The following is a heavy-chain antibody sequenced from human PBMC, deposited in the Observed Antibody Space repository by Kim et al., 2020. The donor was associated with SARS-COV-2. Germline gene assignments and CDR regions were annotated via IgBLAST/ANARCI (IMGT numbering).Heavy chain of an antibody. D-gene: IGHD2-2*01. J-gene: IGHJ2*01. CDR1: GFTFSSYC. Sequence: GGSLRLSCAASGFTFSSYCMNWVRQAPGKGLEWVAVIWYGGRNKYYADSVKGRFTISRDNSKNTLDLQMNSLRAEDTALYYCAKEAFGKCYAWYFDLWGR. CDR3: AKEAFGKCYAWYFDL. CDR2: IWYGGRNK. V-gene: IGHV3-33*06.